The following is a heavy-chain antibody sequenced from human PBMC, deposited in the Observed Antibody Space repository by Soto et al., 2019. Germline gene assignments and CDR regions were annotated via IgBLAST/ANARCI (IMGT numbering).Heavy chain of an antibody. CDR2: IWFDGSKK. CDR3: ARDLNTGYIDY. V-gene: IGHV3-33*01. Sequence: QVQMVESGGGVVQPGTSLRLSCVASGFTFGRSGMHWVRQAPGGALEWVANIWFDGSKKYYADSVKGRLTVSRDNSKNTLYLQLDSLRGDDTAVYYCARDLNTGYIDYWCQGTLVSVSS. J-gene: IGHJ4*02. CDR1: GFTFGRSG. D-gene: IGHD5-12*01.